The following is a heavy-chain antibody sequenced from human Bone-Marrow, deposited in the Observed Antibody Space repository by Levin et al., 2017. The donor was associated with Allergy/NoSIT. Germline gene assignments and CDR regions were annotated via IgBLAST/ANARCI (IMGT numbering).Heavy chain of an antibody. CDR1: GYTFTSYG. CDR2: ISAYNGNT. J-gene: IGHJ4*02. CDR3: ARGGGYDYVWGSYRPFDY. V-gene: IGHV1-18*01. D-gene: IGHD3-16*02. Sequence: PGESLKISCKASGYTFTSYGISWVRQAPGQGLEWMGWISAYNGNTNYAQKLQGRVTMTTDTSTSTAYMELRSLRSDDTAVYYCARGGGYDYVWGSYRPFDYWGQGTLVTVSS.